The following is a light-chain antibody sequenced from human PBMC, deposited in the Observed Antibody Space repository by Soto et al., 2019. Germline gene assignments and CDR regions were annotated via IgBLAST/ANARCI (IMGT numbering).Light chain of an antibody. J-gene: IGLJ1*01. Sequence: QSVLTQPASVSGSPGQSINLSCTGTTSDVGVYHFVFWYQQHPGKAPKLMIYEVTNRPSGVSYRFSGSKSDNTASLTISGLQAEDESDYYCYSYTTSSTYVFGSGTNVTVL. CDR2: EVT. V-gene: IGLV2-14*01. CDR3: YSYTTSSTYV. CDR1: TSDVGVYHF.